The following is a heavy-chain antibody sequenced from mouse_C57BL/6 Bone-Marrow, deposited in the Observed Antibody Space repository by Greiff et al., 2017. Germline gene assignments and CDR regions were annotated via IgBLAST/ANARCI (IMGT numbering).Heavy chain of an antibody. D-gene: IGHD4-1*01. V-gene: IGHV1-67*01. CDR1: GYTFTDYA. CDR2: VTTYSGNT. CDR3: ARGVGRWYFDY. Sequence: QVQLQQSGPELVRPGVSVKITCKGSGYTFTDYAMHWVQQSHAKSLEWIGVVTTYSGNTNYNQKFKGKATRTVDKSSSTAYMELARLTSEDSAIYYCARGVGRWYFDYWGQGTTLTVSS. J-gene: IGHJ2*01.